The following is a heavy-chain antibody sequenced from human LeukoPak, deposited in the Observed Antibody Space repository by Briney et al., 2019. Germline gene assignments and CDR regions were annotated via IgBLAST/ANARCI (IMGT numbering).Heavy chain of an antibody. CDR2: LWYDGTTT. CDR1: GFTFSDFG. V-gene: IGHV3-33*06. J-gene: IGHJ4*02. D-gene: IGHD7-27*01. Sequence: GGSLRLSCAASGFTFSDFGMHWVRQAPGRGLEWVALLWYDGTTTYYADSVKGRFTISRDTSKNTLYLQMHSLRVEDTAVYYCAKDPLLGTNLRASEYWGQGTLVTVSS. CDR3: AKDPLLGTNLRASEY.